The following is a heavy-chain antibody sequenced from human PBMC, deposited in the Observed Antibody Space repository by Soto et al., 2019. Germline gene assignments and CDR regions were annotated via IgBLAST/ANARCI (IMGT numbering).Heavy chain of an antibody. CDR3: ATTRDLSLAYYDSSDDY. Sequence: ASVKVSCKASGYTFTSYYMHWVRQAPGQGLEWMGIINPSGGSTSYAQKFQGRVAMTTDTSTSTAYMELRSLRSDDTAVYYCATTRDLSLAYYDSSDDYWGQGTLVTVSS. J-gene: IGHJ4*02. CDR1: GYTFTSYY. V-gene: IGHV1-46*01. D-gene: IGHD3-22*01. CDR2: INPSGGST.